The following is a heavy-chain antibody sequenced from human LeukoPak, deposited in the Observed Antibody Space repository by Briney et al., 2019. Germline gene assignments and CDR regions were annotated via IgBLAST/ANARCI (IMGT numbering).Heavy chain of an antibody. CDR1: GFTFSTYA. CDR3: AKHGRGRYFDY. CDR2: ISGSGDAT. Sequence: GGSLRLSCAASGFTFSTYAFSWVRQTPGKGLERVSAISGSGDATYYADSVKGRFTISRDNSKSTLFLQVNSLRAEDTAVYYCAKHGRGRYFDYWGQGTLVTVSS. J-gene: IGHJ4*02. D-gene: IGHD5-24*01. V-gene: IGHV3-23*01.